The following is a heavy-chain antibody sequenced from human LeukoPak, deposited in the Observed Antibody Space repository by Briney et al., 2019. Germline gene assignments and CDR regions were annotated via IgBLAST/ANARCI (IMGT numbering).Heavy chain of an antibody. CDR3: ARGEGDSGYDFFDY. V-gene: IGHV1-18*01. J-gene: IGHJ4*02. CDR2: ISAYNGNT. Sequence: ASVKVSCKASGYTFTSYGISWVRQAPGQGLEWMGWISAYNGNTNYAQKLQGRVTMTTDTSTSTVYMELSSLRSEDTAVYYCARGEGDSGYDFFDYWGQGTLVTVSS. D-gene: IGHD5-12*01. CDR1: GYTFTSYG.